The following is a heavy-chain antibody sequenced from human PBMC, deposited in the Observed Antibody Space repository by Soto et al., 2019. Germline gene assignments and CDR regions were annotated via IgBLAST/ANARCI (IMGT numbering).Heavy chain of an antibody. V-gene: IGHV3-33*01. CDR1: GFTFSSYG. CDR3: ARGKFHDAFDI. J-gene: IGHJ3*02. Sequence: QVQLVESGGGVVQPGRSLRLSCAASGFTFSSYGMHWVRQAPGKGLEWVAVIWYDGSNKYYADSVKGRFTISRDNSKNTLYLQMNSLRAEDTAVYYCARGKFHDAFDIWGQGKMVTVSS. D-gene: IGHD3-10*01. CDR2: IWYDGSNK.